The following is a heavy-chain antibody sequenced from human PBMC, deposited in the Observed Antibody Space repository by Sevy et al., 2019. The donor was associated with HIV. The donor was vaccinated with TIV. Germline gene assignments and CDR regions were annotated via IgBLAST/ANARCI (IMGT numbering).Heavy chain of an antibody. CDR3: ARHGGIAVATLDY. CDR1: GGSISSSTYY. Sequence: SETLSLTCTVSGGSISSSTYYWGWIRQPPGKGLEWIASIYYSGSTYYNVSLESRVTISVDMSKNQFSLRLSSVTAADPAVYYCARHGGIAVATLDYWGQGTLVTVSS. D-gene: IGHD6-19*01. J-gene: IGHJ4*02. CDR2: IYYSGST. V-gene: IGHV4-39*01.